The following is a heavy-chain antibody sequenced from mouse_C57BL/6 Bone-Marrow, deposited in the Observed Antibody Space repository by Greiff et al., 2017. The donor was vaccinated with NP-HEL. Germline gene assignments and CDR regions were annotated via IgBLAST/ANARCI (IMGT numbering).Heavy chain of an antibody. D-gene: IGHD2-14*01. Sequence: QVQLQQPGAELVKPGASVKLSCKASGYTFTSYWMHWVKQRPGQGLEWIGMIHPNSGSTNYNEKFKSKATLTVDKSSSTAYMQLSSLTSEDSAVYYCARGLLWVRQRDYYAMDYWGQGTSVTVSS. V-gene: IGHV1-64*01. CDR1: GYTFTSYW. CDR3: ARGLLWVRQRDYYAMDY. J-gene: IGHJ4*01. CDR2: IHPNSGST.